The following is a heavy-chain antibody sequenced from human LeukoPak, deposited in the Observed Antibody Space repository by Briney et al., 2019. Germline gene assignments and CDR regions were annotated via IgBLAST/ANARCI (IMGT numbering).Heavy chain of an antibody. J-gene: IGHJ4*02. CDR1: GGSISSSSYY. Sequence: SETLSLTRTVSGGSISSSSYYWGWIRQPPGKGLEWIGSIYYSGSTYYNPSLKSRVTISVDTSKNQFSLKLSSVTAADTAVYYCAREAATTYCTNGVCAYFDYWGQGTLVTVSS. V-gene: IGHV4-39*07. CDR3: AREAATTYCTNGVCAYFDY. D-gene: IGHD2-8*01. CDR2: IYYSGST.